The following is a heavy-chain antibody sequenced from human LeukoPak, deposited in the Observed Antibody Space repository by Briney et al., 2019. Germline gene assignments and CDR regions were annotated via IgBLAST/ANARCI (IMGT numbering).Heavy chain of an antibody. CDR3: ARVLLWFGESFPFDY. V-gene: IGHV4-34*01. Sequence: PSETLSLTCAVYGGSFSGYYWSWIRQPPGKGLGWIGEINHSGSTNYNPSLKSRVTISVDTSKNQFSLKLSSVTAADTAVYYCARVLLWFGESFPFDYWGQGTLVTVSS. CDR1: GGSFSGYY. J-gene: IGHJ4*02. D-gene: IGHD3-10*01. CDR2: INHSGST.